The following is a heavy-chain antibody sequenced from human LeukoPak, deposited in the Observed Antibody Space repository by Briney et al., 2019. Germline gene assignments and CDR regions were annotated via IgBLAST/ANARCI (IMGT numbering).Heavy chain of an antibody. CDR3: ARGRLSTVVSPLWD. CDR2: INPSGGST. J-gene: IGHJ4*02. Sequence: ASVKVSCEAFGYTFISYYMNWVRQAPGQGLEWMGIINPSGGSTSYAQKFQGRVTMTRDTSTSTVYMELSSLRSEDTAVYYCARGRLSTVVSPLWDWGQGTLVTVSS. CDR1: GYTFISYY. V-gene: IGHV1-46*01. D-gene: IGHD4-23*01.